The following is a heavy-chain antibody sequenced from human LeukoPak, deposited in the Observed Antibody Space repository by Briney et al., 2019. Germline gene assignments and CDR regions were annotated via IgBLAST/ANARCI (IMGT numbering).Heavy chain of an antibody. D-gene: IGHD1-26*01. Sequence: GGSLRLSCAASGFTFSSYAMSWVRQAPGKGLEWVSAISGSGGSTYYADSVKGRFTISRDNSKNTLYLQMNSLRAEDTAVYYCAKSDSWIVGADRAPFDYWGQGTLVTVSS. CDR2: ISGSGGST. CDR3: AKSDSWIVGADRAPFDY. V-gene: IGHV3-23*01. J-gene: IGHJ4*02. CDR1: GFTFSSYA.